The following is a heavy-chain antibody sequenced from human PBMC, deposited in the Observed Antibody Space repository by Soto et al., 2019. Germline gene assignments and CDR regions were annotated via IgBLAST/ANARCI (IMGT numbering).Heavy chain of an antibody. CDR2: IKSKTGGGTT. D-gene: IGHD6-13*01. CDR1: GFTFSNAW. Sequence: EVQLVESGGGLVKPGGSLRLSCAASGFTFSNAWMNWVRQAPGKGLEWVGRIKSKTGGGTTDYAAPVKGRFTISRDDSKNTLYLQMNSLKTEDTAVYYCTTDGEGAAAGSLSPWGQGTLVTVSS. CDR3: TTDGEGAAAGSLSP. V-gene: IGHV3-15*07. J-gene: IGHJ5*02.